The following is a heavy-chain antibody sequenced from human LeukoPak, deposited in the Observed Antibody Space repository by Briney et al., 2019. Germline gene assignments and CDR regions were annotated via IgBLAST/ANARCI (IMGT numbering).Heavy chain of an antibody. CDR2: IYTSGST. Sequence: SQTLSLTCTVSGGSISSGSYYWSWIRQPAGKGLEWIGRIYTSGSTNYNPSLKSRVTISVDTSKNQFSLKLSSVTAADTAVYYCARGTYSSSWYFDYWGQGTPVTVSS. V-gene: IGHV4-61*02. CDR3: ARGTYSSSWYFDY. J-gene: IGHJ4*02. D-gene: IGHD6-13*01. CDR1: GGSISSGSYY.